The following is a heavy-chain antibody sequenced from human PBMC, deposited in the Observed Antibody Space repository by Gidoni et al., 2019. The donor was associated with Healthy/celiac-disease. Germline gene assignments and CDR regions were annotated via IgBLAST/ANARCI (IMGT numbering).Heavy chain of an antibody. J-gene: IGHJ6*02. CDR1: SLGHSNERMG. CDR3: ARTSSSSCSVYFYYGMDV. D-gene: IGHD6-13*01. CDR2: IFSNDEN. Sequence: QVTLKESGPVLVQPKKTLTVTCTGSSLGHSNERMGVRWNRQPPGKALEWLAHIFSNDENAYSTSLKGRLTICKNISKSQVVLTLTNMEPVDTATYYCARTSSSSCSVYFYYGMDVWGQGTTVTVSS. V-gene: IGHV2-26*01.